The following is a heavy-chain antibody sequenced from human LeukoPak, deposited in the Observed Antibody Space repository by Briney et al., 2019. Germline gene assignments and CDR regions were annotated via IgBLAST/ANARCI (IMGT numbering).Heavy chain of an antibody. CDR1: GGSISSYY. D-gene: IGHD6-19*01. Sequence: PSETLSLTCTVSGGSISSYYWSWIRQPPGKGLEWIGYIYYSGSTNYNPSLKSRVTISVDTSKNQFSLKLSSVTAADTAVYYCARDSDIAVAGTGWFDPWGQGTLVTVS. CDR3: ARDSDIAVAGTGWFDP. V-gene: IGHV4-59*01. CDR2: IYYSGST. J-gene: IGHJ5*02.